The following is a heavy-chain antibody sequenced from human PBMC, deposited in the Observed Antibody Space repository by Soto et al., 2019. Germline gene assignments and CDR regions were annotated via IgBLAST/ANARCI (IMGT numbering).Heavy chain of an antibody. CDR2: ISSSSSYI. D-gene: IGHD3-10*01. CDR1: GFTFSSYS. CDR3: AGGYYGSGSPDDY. J-gene: IGHJ4*02. V-gene: IGHV3-21*01. Sequence: EVQLVESGGGLVKPGGSLRLSCAASGFTFSSYSMNWVRQAPGKGLEWVSSISSSSSYIYYADSVKGRFTISRDNAKNSPYLQMNSLRAEDTAVYYCAGGYYGSGSPDDYWGQGTLVTVSS.